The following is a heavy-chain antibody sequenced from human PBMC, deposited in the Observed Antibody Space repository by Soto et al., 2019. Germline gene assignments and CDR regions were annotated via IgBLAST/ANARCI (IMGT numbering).Heavy chain of an antibody. CDR2: ISYDGSNK. CDR3: ARDLDTAMVKNYYYGMDV. Sequence: GGSMRLSCAASVFTFSSYAMHWVRQAPGKGLEWVAVISYDGSNKYYADSVKGRFTISRDNSKNTLYLQMNSLRAEDTAVYYCARDLDTAMVKNYYYGMDVWGQGTTVTVSS. CDR1: VFTFSSYA. V-gene: IGHV3-30-3*01. J-gene: IGHJ6*02. D-gene: IGHD5-18*01.